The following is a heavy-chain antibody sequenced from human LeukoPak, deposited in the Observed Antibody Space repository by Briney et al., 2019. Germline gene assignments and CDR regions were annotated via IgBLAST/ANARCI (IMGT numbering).Heavy chain of an antibody. Sequence: PSETLSLTCTVSGGSISSYYWSWIRQPPGKGLEWIGYIYYSGSTNYNPSLKSRVTISVDTSKNQFSLKLSSVTAADTAVYYCARVLHPLYYFDYWGQGTLVTVSS. V-gene: IGHV4-59*01. J-gene: IGHJ4*02. CDR2: IYYSGST. CDR1: GGSISSYY. CDR3: ARVLHPLYYFDY.